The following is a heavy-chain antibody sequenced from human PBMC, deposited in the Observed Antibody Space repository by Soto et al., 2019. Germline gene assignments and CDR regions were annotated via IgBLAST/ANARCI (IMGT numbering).Heavy chain of an antibody. J-gene: IGHJ4*02. CDR1: GFTVSSNY. D-gene: IGHD5-12*01. Sequence: GGSLRLSCAASGFTVSSNYMSWVRQAPGKGLEWVSVIYSGGSTYYADSVKGRFTISRHNSKNTLYLQMNSLRAEDTAVYYCARDGGGIVPTSYFDYWGQGTLVTVSS. CDR3: ARDGGGIVPTSYFDY. V-gene: IGHV3-53*04. CDR2: IYSGGST.